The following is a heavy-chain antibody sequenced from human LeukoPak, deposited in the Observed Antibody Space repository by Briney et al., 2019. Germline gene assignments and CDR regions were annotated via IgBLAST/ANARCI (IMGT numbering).Heavy chain of an antibody. V-gene: IGHV4-4*08. Sequence: SETLSLTCTVSGGSISSYYWSWIRQPPGKGLEWIGYIYTSGSTNYNPSLKSRVTISVDTSKNQFSLKLSSVTAADTAVYYCARTPAGIYYYYYMDVWGKGTTVTVSS. J-gene: IGHJ6*03. CDR2: IYTSGST. CDR1: GGSISSYY. CDR3: ARTPAGIYYYYYMDV. D-gene: IGHD2-2*01.